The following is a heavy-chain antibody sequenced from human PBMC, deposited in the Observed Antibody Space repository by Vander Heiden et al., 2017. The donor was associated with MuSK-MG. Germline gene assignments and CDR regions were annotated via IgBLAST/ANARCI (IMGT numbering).Heavy chain of an antibody. CDR1: GFTFSSYA. CDR3: AKMGGSIAEAGTEAGFDP. J-gene: IGHJ5*02. V-gene: IGHV3-23*01. Sequence: EVHLLESGGGWVQPGGSLRLSCAASGFTFSSYAMRWVRQAQGKVLEWVSAINDRGSNTYYAKSMKGRFTISRDNSKNTLYLQMNSLRADDTAVYYCAKMGGSIAEAGTEAGFDPWGQGTLVTVSS. CDR2: INDRGSNT. D-gene: IGHD6-19*01.